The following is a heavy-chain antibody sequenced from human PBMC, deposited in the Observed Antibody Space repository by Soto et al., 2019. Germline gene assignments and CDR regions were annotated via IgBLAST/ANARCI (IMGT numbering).Heavy chain of an antibody. J-gene: IGHJ6*02. V-gene: IGHV1-46*01. CDR3: ARSMATISYYYYYGMDV. CDR1: GYSFISYY. Sequence: ASVKVSCKASGYSFISYYMHWVRQAPGQGLEWMGIINPSGGSTSYAQNFQGRVTMTRDTSTSTVNMELSSLRSDDTAVYYCARSMATISYYYYYGMDVWAQGTTVTVSS. CDR2: INPSGGST.